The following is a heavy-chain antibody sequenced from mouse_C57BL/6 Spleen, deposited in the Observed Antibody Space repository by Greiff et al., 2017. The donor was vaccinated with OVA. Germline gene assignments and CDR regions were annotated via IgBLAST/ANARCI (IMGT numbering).Heavy chain of an antibody. CDR2: IDPEDGET. Sequence: EVQLQQSGAELVKPGASVKLSCTASGFNIKDYYMHWVKQRTEQGLEWIGRIDPEDGETKYAPKFQGKATITADTYSNTAYLQLSSLTSEDTAVYYCARGITTVVAHWYFDVWGTGTTVTVSS. CDR1: GFNIKDYY. CDR3: ARGITTVVAHWYFDV. J-gene: IGHJ1*03. D-gene: IGHD1-1*01. V-gene: IGHV14-2*01.